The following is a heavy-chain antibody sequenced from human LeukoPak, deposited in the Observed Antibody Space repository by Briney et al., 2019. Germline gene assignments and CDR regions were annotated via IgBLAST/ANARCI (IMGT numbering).Heavy chain of an antibody. CDR3: ARAKYDDSSYYFDS. CDR1: GFTFSSYA. D-gene: IGHD4-17*01. CDR2: ISSSAGAI. Sequence: GGSLRLSCAASGFTFSSYAISWVRQAPGKGLEWISYISSSAGAIYYADSVKGRFTISRDNAQSSLSLQMTDLRVEDTAVYYCARAKYDDSSYYFDSWGQGTLVTVSS. J-gene: IGHJ4*02. V-gene: IGHV3-48*03.